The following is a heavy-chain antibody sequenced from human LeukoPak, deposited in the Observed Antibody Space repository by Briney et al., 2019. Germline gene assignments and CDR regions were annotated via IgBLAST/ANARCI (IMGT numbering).Heavy chain of an antibody. D-gene: IGHD5-24*01. CDR3: AKDKGKRWLQFYAFDI. J-gene: IGHJ3*02. CDR2: ISGSGGST. V-gene: IGHV3-23*01. Sequence: PGGSLRLSCAASGFTVSSYGMHWVRQAPGKGLEWVSAISGSGGSTYYADSVKGRFTISRDNSKNTLYLQMNSLRAEDTAVYYCAKDKGKRWLQFYAFDIWGQGTMVTVSS. CDR1: GFTVSSYG.